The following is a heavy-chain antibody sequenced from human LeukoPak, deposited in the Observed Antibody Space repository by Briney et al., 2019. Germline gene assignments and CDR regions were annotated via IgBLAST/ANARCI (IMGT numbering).Heavy chain of an antibody. CDR2: ITSTSSYI. J-gene: IGHJ4*02. CDR1: GFTFSSYS. V-gene: IGHV3-21*01. D-gene: IGHD2-15*01. Sequence: GGSLRLSCAASGFTFSSYSMNWVREAPGKGLDWVSSITSTSSYIYYADSVKGRFTISRDNAKNSLYLQMNSLRAEDTAVYYCAREAPSYCSGGSCYLPNDYWGQGTLVTVSS. CDR3: AREAPSYCSGGSCYLPNDY.